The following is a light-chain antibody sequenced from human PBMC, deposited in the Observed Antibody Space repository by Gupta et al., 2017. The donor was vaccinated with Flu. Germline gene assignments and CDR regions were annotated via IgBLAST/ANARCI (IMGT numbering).Light chain of an antibody. Sequence: SSCRSSQGLVYSDGNTYLHWFQHRPGQPPRRLIYLVSNRASGVPDRFSGSGSGTYFTLRISRVEADDVGVYFCMQGAHWPWAFGQGTKLEIK. V-gene: IGKV2-30*01. CDR2: LVS. CDR3: MQGAHWPWA. CDR1: QGLVYSDGNTY. J-gene: IGKJ1*01.